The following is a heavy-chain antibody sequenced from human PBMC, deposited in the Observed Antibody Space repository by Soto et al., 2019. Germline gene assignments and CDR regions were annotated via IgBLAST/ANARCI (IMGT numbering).Heavy chain of an antibody. J-gene: IGHJ4*02. CDR3: ATYSSLDY. Sequence: GGSLRLSCAASGFTVNNNYMSWVSKAPGKGLEWVALIYSGGSTYYADSVKGRFTISRDNSKNTLYLQMNSLRAEDTAVYYCATYSSLDYWGQGTLVTVSS. CDR1: GFTVNNNY. V-gene: IGHV3-53*01. CDR2: IYSGGST. D-gene: IGHD3-22*01.